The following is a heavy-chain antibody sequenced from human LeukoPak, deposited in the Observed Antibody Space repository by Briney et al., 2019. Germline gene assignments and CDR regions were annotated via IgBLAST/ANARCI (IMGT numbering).Heavy chain of an antibody. CDR3: ARDRSYYDGSGFYKYAFDI. CDR1: GGSVSSGSYY. V-gene: IGHV4-61*01. CDR2: IYYSGST. J-gene: IGHJ3*02. D-gene: IGHD3-22*01. Sequence: PSETLSLTCTVSGGSVSSGSYYWSWIRQPPGKGLEWIGHIYYSGSTNYNPSLKSRVTISVDTSKNQFSLKLSSVTAADTAVYYCARDRSYYDGSGFYKYAFDIWGQETVVTVSS.